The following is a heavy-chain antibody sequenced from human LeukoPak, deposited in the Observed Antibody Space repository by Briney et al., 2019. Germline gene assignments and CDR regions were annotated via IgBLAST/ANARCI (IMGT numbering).Heavy chain of an antibody. J-gene: IGHJ4*02. D-gene: IGHD4/OR15-4a*01. CDR3: ARRAGAYSHPYDY. Sequence: SETLSLTCTVSGGSISSYYWSWIRQPPGKGLEWIGYIYYSGSTNYNPSLKNRVTISVDTSKNQFSLKLSSVTAADTAVYYCARRAGAYSHPYDYWGQGTLVTVSS. CDR1: GGSISSYY. CDR2: IYYSGST. V-gene: IGHV4-59*01.